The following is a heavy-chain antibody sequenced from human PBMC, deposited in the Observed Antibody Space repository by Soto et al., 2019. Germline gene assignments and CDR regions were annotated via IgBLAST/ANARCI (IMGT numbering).Heavy chain of an antibody. V-gene: IGHV3-33*01. CDR2: IWYDGSNK. J-gene: IGHJ3*02. CDR3: AVAVLVPAATDAFDI. CDR1: GFTFSSYG. D-gene: IGHD2-2*01. Sequence: PGGSLILSCAASGFTFSSYGMHWVRQAPGKGLEWVAVIWYDGSNKYYADSVKGRFTISRDNSKNTLYLQMNSLRAEDTAVYYCAVAVLVPAATDAFDIWGQGTMVTVSS.